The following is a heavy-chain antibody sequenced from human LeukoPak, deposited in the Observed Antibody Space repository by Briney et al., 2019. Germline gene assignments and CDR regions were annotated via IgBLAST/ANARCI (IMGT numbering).Heavy chain of an antibody. CDR2: INHSGST. CDR3: ARAPYYYDSSGYYIDP. Sequence: SETLSLTCAVYGGSFSGYYWSWIRQPPGKGLEWIGEINHSGSTNYNPSLKSRVTISVDTAKNQFSLKLSSVTAADTAVYYCARAPYYYDSSGYYIDPWGQGTLVTVSS. V-gene: IGHV4-34*01. CDR1: GGSFSGYY. D-gene: IGHD3-22*01. J-gene: IGHJ5*02.